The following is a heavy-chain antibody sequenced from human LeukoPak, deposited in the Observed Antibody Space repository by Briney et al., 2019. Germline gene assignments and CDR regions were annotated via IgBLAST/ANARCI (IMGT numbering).Heavy chain of an antibody. CDR1: GFTVSSNY. Sequence: GGSLRLSCAASGFTVSSNYMNWVRQAPGKGLEWVSVIYSGGSTYYADSVKGRFTISRDNSKNTLYLQMNSLRAEDTAVYYCARDRDANWFDPWGQGTLVTVSS. V-gene: IGHV3-53*01. CDR3: ARDRDANWFDP. D-gene: IGHD3-10*01. CDR2: IYSGGST. J-gene: IGHJ5*02.